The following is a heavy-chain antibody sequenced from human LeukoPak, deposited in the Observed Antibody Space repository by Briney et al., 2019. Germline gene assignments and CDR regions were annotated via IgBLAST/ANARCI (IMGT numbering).Heavy chain of an antibody. V-gene: IGHV4-59*01. Sequence: PSETLSLTCTISGGSISSYHWSWIRQPPGKGLERIGYIYYSGSTNYNPSLKSRVTISVDTSKNQFSLKLSSVTAADTAVYYCARTYYYDSSGYYDWGQGTLVPVSS. CDR2: IYYSGST. D-gene: IGHD3-22*01. CDR3: ARTYYYDSSGYYD. J-gene: IGHJ4*02. CDR1: GGSISSYH.